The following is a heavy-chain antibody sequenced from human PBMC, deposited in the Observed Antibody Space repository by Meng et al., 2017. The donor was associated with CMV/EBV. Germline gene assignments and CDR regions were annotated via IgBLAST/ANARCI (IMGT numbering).Heavy chain of an antibody. V-gene: IGHV1-46*01. Sequence: ASVKVSCKASGYTFTSYYMHWVRQAPGQGLEWMGIINPSGGSTSYAQKFQGRVTMTRDTSTSTVYMELSSLRSEDTAVYYCARAQVPSGYDFWSGYYTGGTYGMDVWGQGTTVTSP. D-gene: IGHD3-3*01. CDR1: GYTFTSYY. J-gene: IGHJ6*02. CDR2: INPSGGST. CDR3: ARAQVPSGYDFWSGYYTGGTYGMDV.